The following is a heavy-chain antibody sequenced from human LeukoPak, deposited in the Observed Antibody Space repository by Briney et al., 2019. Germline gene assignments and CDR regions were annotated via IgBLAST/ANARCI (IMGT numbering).Heavy chain of an antibody. CDR1: GFSFNNYR. J-gene: IGHJ4*02. V-gene: IGHV3-33*08. CDR3: ARDLHSGVDY. D-gene: IGHD3-10*01. Sequence: GGSLRLSCVASGFSFNNYRMTWVRQAPGKGLEWVAVIWYDGSNKYYADSVKGRFTISRDNSKNTLYLQMNSLRAEDTAVYYCARDLHSGVDYWGQGTLVTVSS. CDR2: IWYDGSNK.